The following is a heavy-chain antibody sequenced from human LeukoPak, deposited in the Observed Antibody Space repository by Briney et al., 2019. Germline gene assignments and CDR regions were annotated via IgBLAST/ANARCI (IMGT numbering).Heavy chain of an antibody. Sequence: GGSLRLSCAASGFTFSSYAMSWVRQAPGKGLEWVSVIYSGGYTYYADSVKGRFTISRDNSKNTLYLQMNSLRAEDTAIYYCARGDYGSDYWGQGTLVTVSS. D-gene: IGHD4-17*01. V-gene: IGHV3-53*01. CDR1: GFTFSSYA. CDR2: IYSGGYT. CDR3: ARGDYGSDY. J-gene: IGHJ4*02.